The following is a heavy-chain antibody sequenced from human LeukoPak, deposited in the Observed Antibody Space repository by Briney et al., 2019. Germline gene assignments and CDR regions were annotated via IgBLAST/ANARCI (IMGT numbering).Heavy chain of an antibody. CDR1: GGSISSGGYY. J-gene: IGHJ4*02. CDR2: IYYSGST. Sequence: SQTLSLTCTVSGGSISSGGYYWGWIRQPPGKGLEWIGSIYYSGSTYYNPSLKSRVTISVDTSKNQFSLKLSSVTAADTAVYYCARDGGIAVAAGDYWGQGTLVTVSS. D-gene: IGHD6-19*01. CDR3: ARDGGIAVAAGDY. V-gene: IGHV4-39*07.